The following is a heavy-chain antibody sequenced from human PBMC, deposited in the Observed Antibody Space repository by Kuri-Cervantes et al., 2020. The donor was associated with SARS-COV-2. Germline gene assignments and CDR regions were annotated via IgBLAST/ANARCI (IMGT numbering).Heavy chain of an antibody. CDR2: INHSGST. V-gene: IGHV4-34*01. Sequence: GSLRLSCAVYGGSFSGYYWSWVRQPPGKGLEWIGEINHSGSTNYNPSLKSRVTVSVDTSKNQFSLKLSSVTAADTAVYYCARARKPGYSSSWSPGGWFDPWGQGTLVTVSS. D-gene: IGHD6-13*01. J-gene: IGHJ5*02. CDR3: ARARKPGYSSSWSPGGWFDP. CDR1: GGSFSGYY.